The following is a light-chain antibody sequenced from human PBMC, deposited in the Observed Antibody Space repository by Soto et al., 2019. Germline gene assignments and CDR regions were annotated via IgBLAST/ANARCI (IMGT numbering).Light chain of an antibody. CDR2: EDN. Sequence: NFMLTQSHSVSESPGKTVTISCTRSSGSIASNYVQWYQQRPGSAPTTVIYEDNQRPSGVPDRFSGSIDSSSNSASLTISGLKTEDEADYYCQSYDSSNKDVVFGGGTKLTVL. J-gene: IGLJ2*01. CDR3: QSYDSSNKDVV. CDR1: SGSIASNY. V-gene: IGLV6-57*04.